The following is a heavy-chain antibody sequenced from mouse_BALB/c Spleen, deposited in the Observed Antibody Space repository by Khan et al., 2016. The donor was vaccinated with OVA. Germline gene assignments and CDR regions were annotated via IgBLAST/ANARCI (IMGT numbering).Heavy chain of an antibody. CDR3: ARQPYYHYYIMDY. V-gene: IGHV2-6-1*01. J-gene: IGHJ4*01. CDR2: IWSDGAA. D-gene: IGHD2-10*01. CDR1: GFSLTDYG. Sequence: QVQLKQSGPGLVAPSQSLSITCTISGFSLTDYGVHWVRQPPGKGLEWLVVIWSDGAATYNSALKSRLSIIKDNSKGQIFFKMNSHQTDDTAMYYCARQPYYHYYIMDYWGQGTSVTVSS.